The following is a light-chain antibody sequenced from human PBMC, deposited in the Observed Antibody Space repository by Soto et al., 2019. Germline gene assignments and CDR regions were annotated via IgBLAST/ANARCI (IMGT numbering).Light chain of an antibody. V-gene: IGKV1-5*01. J-gene: IGKJ1*01. CDR2: DAS. Sequence: DIQMTQSPSTLSASVGDRVTITCRASQSISSWLAWYQQKPGKAPKLLIYDASSLESGVPSRFSGSGSGTEFPLTISSLHADDFATYCCQQYNSYSPETFGQGTKVEIK. CDR1: QSISSW. CDR3: QQYNSYSPET.